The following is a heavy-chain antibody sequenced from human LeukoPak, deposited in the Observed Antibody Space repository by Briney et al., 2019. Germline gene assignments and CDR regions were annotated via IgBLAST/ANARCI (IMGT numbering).Heavy chain of an antibody. CDR2: IYSGGST. D-gene: IGHD1-26*01. Sequence: GGSLRLSCAASGFTVSSNYMSWVRQAPGKGLEWVSVIYSGGSTYYADSVKGRFTISRDNSKNTLYLQMNSLRAEDTAVYYCASSKQIVGATPDAFDIWGQGTMVTVSS. CDR3: ASSKQIVGATPDAFDI. CDR1: GFTVSSNY. J-gene: IGHJ3*02. V-gene: IGHV3-53*01.